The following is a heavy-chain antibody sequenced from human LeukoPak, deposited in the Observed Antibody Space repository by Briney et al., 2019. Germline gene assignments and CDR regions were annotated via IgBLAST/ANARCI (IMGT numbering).Heavy chain of an antibody. D-gene: IGHD6-13*01. V-gene: IGHV4-30-4*01. J-gene: IGHJ5*02. CDR2: IYYSGST. CDR3: ARGGHSSSWYVVGFDP. Sequence: TSETLSLTCTVSGGSISSGDYYWSWIRQPPGKGLEWIGYIYYSGSTYYNPSLKSRVTISVDTSKNQSSLKLSSVTAADTAVYYCARGGHSSSWYVVGFDPWGQGTLVTVSS. CDR1: GGSISSGDYY.